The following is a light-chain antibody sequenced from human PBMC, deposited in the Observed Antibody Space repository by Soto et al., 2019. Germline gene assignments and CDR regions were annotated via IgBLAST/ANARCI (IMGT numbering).Light chain of an antibody. CDR3: QSYDSSLSAVV. J-gene: IGLJ2*01. V-gene: IGLV1-40*01. Sequence: QSVLTQPPSVSGAPGQRVPISCTGSSSNIGAGYDVHWYQQLPGTAPKLLIYVNNNRPSGVPDRFSGSKSGTSASLAITGLQAEDEADYYCQSYDSSLSAVVFGGGTKLTVL. CDR1: SSNIGAGYD. CDR2: VNN.